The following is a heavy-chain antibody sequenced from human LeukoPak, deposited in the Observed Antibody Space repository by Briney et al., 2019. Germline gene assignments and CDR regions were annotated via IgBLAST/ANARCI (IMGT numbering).Heavy chain of an antibody. CDR2: IYYSGST. Sequence: PSETLSLTCSVSGDSISSSSSYWGWIRQPPGKGLECIGSIYYSGSTYYNLSLKSRVTISVDTSKNQLSLKLSSVTAADTALYYCARESNYHGSGTGWFDPWGQGTLVTVSS. CDR3: ARESNYHGSGTGWFDP. J-gene: IGHJ5*02. CDR1: GDSISSSSSY. D-gene: IGHD3-10*01. V-gene: IGHV4-39*07.